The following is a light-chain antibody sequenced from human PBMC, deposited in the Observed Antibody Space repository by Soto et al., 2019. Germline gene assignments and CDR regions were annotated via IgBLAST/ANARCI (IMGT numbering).Light chain of an antibody. Sequence: DVQLTQSPSFLSASEGDRVTITCRASQDIHVFLAWYQHKPGKAPRLMLESASALQSGVPSRFSGTRSGTDFTLTISSLQPEDVATYYRQKFNNSPLSFVPGNKV. CDR3: QKFNNSPLS. V-gene: IGKV1-9*01. J-gene: IGKJ3*01. CDR2: SAS. CDR1: QDIHVF.